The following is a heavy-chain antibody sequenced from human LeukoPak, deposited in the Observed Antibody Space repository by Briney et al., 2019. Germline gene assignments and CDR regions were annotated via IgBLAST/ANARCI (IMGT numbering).Heavy chain of an antibody. D-gene: IGHD2-21*02. CDR1: GFTFSSYS. Sequence: GGSLRPSCAASGFTFSSYSMNWVRQAPGKGLEWVSSISSSSSYIYYADSVKGRFTISRDNAKNSLYLQMNSLRAEDTAVYYCAGGGGAYCGGDCYRSYYYYMDVWGKGTTVTVSS. V-gene: IGHV3-21*01. J-gene: IGHJ6*03. CDR2: ISSSSSYI. CDR3: AGGGGAYCGGDCYRSYYYYMDV.